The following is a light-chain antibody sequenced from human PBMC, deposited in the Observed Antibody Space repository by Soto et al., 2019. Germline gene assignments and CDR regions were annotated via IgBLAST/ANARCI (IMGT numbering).Light chain of an antibody. Sequence: EIVLTQSPGTLSLSPGERATLSCRASQSISSNYVAWYQQKPGQAPRLLIYDASSRATAIPNRFSGSGSGTDFTLTISRLEPEDFAVFYCQQYGDSPTFGQGTKVEIK. CDR1: QSISSNY. CDR2: DAS. CDR3: QQYGDSPT. V-gene: IGKV3-20*01. J-gene: IGKJ1*01.